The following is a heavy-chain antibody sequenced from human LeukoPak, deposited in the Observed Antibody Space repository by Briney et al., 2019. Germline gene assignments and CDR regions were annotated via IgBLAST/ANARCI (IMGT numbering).Heavy chain of an antibody. J-gene: IGHJ3*02. D-gene: IGHD6-19*01. V-gene: IGHV4-59*04. CDR1: GGSISGYY. Sequence: SETLSLTCTVSGGSISGYYWSWIRQPPGKGLEWIGYIYYNVNTYYNPYNPSLTSRVTMSVDTSKNQFSLKLDSVTEIDTAMYYCARNQAVAANRGAFDIWGQGTMVTVSS. CDR2: IYYNVNT. CDR3: ARNQAVAANRGAFDI.